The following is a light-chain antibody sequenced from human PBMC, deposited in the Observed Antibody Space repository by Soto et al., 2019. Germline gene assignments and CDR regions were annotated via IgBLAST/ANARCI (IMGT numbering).Light chain of an antibody. V-gene: IGKV3-20*01. CDR1: QTISSND. Sequence: EIVLTQSPGTLSLSPGERATLSCRASQTISSNDLAWYQQKPGQAPRLLIYGASSRATGIPDRFTGSGSGTDFTLTISRLEPEDFAVYYCQPYGTSRTFGQGTKVEIK. CDR3: QPYGTSRT. CDR2: GAS. J-gene: IGKJ1*01.